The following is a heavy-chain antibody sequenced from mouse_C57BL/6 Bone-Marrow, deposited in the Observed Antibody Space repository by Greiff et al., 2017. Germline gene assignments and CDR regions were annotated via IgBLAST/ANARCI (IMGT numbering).Heavy chain of an antibody. CDR3: TRLGRLICDYAMDY. J-gene: IGHJ4*01. CDR1: GFTFSSYG. V-gene: IGHV5-6*01. CDR2: ISSGGSYT. D-gene: IGHD6-5*01. Sequence: VKLQQSGGDLVKPGGSLKLSCAASGFTFSSYGMSWVRQTPDKRLEWVATISSGGSYTYYPDSVKGRFIISRANAKHTLSLHMCSLKSEDTAMYYCTRLGRLICDYAMDYWGQGTSVTVSS.